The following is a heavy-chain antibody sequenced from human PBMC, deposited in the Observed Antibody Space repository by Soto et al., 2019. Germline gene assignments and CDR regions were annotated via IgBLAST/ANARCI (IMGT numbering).Heavy chain of an antibody. J-gene: IGHJ4*02. CDR3: ARTWAVAAFFDY. Sequence: QLQLQESGPGLVKPSETLSLTCTVSGGSISSSSYYWGWIRQPPGKGLEWIGSIYYSGSTYYNPSLKSRVTISVDTSKNQFSLKLSSVTAADTAVYYCARTWAVAAFFDYWGQGTLVTVSS. CDR2: IYYSGST. CDR1: GGSISSSSYY. V-gene: IGHV4-39*07. D-gene: IGHD6-19*01.